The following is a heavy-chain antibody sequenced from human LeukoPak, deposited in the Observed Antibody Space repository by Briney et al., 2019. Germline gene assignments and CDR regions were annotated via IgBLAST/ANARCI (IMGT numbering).Heavy chain of an antibody. CDR3: AWMATVLSVDV. V-gene: IGHV3-15*01. J-gene: IGHJ4*02. CDR2: IKGRTYSETA. D-gene: IGHD5-24*01. CDR1: GLTFRDAW. Sequence: PGGSLRLSCVVSGLTFRDAWISWVRQAPGKGLEWIGRIKGRTYSETADFAAPVKGRFTLSRDDSKNTVYLQMNSPNTEDTAMYFCAWMATVLSVDVWGQGTLVTVSS.